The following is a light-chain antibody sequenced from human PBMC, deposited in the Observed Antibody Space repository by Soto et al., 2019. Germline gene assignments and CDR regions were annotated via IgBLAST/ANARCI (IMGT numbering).Light chain of an antibody. V-gene: IGKV1-39*01. Sequence: DIQMTQSPSSLSASVGDRVTITCRASQRITNYLNWYQQKPGKAPKLLIYAASSLQSGVPSRFSGSGSGTDFTLTITSLQVDDFATYYCQQSYSTPYTFGQGTKLEIK. J-gene: IGKJ2*01. CDR3: QQSYSTPYT. CDR2: AAS. CDR1: QRITNY.